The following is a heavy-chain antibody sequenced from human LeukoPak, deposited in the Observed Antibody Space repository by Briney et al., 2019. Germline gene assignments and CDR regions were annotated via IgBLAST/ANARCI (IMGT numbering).Heavy chain of an antibody. CDR1: GGSIRSSSYY. J-gene: IGHJ4*02. Sequence: SETLSLTCTVSGGSIRSSSYYWGWIRQPPGKGLEWIGKISYSGTTYYNPSFKSRVTISIDMSKNQLSLKLSSVTAADTAVYYCARHTGTMPDDYWGQGTLVTVSS. CDR2: ISYSGTT. D-gene: IGHD4-17*01. V-gene: IGHV4-39*01. CDR3: ARHTGTMPDDY.